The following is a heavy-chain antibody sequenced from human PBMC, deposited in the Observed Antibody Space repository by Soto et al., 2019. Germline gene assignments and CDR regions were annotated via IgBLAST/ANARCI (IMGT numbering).Heavy chain of an antibody. J-gene: IGHJ4*02. D-gene: IGHD3-10*01. Sequence: QVPLVQSGAEVKKPGASVKVSCKASGYTFTNYAIRCGRQAPGQGLEWMGWISAYNGNTNYAQKLQGRVTMTTDTSTSSASMEMRSLRSDDTAVYYCARAWFGDFLYYFAYWGQGTLVTVSS. CDR1: GYTFTNYA. V-gene: IGHV1-18*01. CDR2: ISAYNGNT. CDR3: ARAWFGDFLYYFAY.